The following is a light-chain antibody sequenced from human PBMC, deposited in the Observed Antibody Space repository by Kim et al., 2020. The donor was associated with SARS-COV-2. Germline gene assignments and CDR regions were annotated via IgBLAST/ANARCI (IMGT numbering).Light chain of an antibody. V-gene: IGLV4-69*01. J-gene: IGLJ1*01. CDR2: LNSDGSH. CDR1: IWHSSYA. Sequence: QLVLTQSPSASASLGASVKLTCTLTIWHSSYAIAWHQQQPEKGPRYLMKLNSDGSHSKGDGIPDRFSGSSSGAERYLTISSLQSEDEADYYCQTWGTGIRVFGTGTKVTVL. CDR3: QTWGTGIRV.